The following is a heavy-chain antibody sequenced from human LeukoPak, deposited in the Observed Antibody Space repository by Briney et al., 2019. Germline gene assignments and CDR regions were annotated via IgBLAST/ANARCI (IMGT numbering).Heavy chain of an antibody. J-gene: IGHJ6*03. V-gene: IGHV1-2*06. D-gene: IGHD6-13*01. Sequence: ASVKVSCKASGYTFTGYYMHWVRQAPGQGLEWMGRINPNSGGTNYAQKFQGRVTMTRDTSISTAYMELSRLRSDDTAVYYCARILEPSSSSNYYYYYMDVWGKGTTATVSS. CDR1: GYTFTGYY. CDR2: INPNSGGT. CDR3: ARILEPSSSSNYYYYYMDV.